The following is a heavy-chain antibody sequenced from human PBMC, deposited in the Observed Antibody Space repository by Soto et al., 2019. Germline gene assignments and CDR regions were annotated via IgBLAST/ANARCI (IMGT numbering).Heavy chain of an antibody. J-gene: IGHJ4*02. V-gene: IGHV4-59*08. CDR1: GGSISSYC. CDR3: ARHDPGGFDY. Sequence: QVQLQESGPGLVKPSETLTLTCTVSGGSISSYCCSWIRQPPGKGLEWIGYICNRVTTNYNPSLKGRVTISGDTSKNQFSLKLSSVTAADTAVYYCARHDPGGFDYWGQGTLVTVSS. CDR2: ICNRVTT. D-gene: IGHD3-10*01.